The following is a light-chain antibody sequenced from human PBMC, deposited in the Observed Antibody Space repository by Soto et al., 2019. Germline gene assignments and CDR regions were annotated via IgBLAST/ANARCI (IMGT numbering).Light chain of an antibody. CDR1: QSVSSN. CDR2: GAS. CDR3: QQFATSPLT. V-gene: IGKV3-15*01. J-gene: IGKJ4*01. Sequence: EIVMTQSPATLSVSPGERATLSCRASQSVSSNLVWYQQKPGQAPRLLIYGASTRATGIPVRFSGSGSGTEFTLTISRLEPEDFAVYYCQQFATSPLTFGGGTKVDIK.